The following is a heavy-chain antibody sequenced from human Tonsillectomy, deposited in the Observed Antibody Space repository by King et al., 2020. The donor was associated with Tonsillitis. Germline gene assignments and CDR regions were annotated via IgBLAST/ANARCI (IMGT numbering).Heavy chain of an antibody. CDR1: GFTFSSYG. Sequence: VQLVESGGGVVQPGRSLRLSCAASGFTFSSYGMHWVRQAPGKGLEWVAVISYDGSNKYYADSVKGRFTISRDNSKNTLYLQMNSLRAEDTAVYYCARARSYGGNSISGNWFDPWGQGTLVTVSS. D-gene: IGHD4-23*01. J-gene: IGHJ5*02. CDR2: ISYDGSNK. CDR3: ARARSYGGNSISGNWFDP. V-gene: IGHV3-33*05.